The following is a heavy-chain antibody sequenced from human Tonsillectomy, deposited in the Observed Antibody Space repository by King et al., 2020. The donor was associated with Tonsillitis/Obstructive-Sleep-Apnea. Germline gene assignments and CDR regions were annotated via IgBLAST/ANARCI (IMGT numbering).Heavy chain of an antibody. Sequence: VQLQESGPGLVKPSETLSLTCTVSGGSISSYYWSWIRQPPGKGLEWVGYIYNSGSTNYNPSLKSRVTISVDTSKNQFSLKLSSVTAADTAVYYCARHRAGYDNVWGSWGQGTLVTVSS. CDR1: GGSISSYY. J-gene: IGHJ4*02. CDR2: IYNSGST. V-gene: IGHV4-59*08. D-gene: IGHD3-16*01. CDR3: ARHRAGYDNVWGS.